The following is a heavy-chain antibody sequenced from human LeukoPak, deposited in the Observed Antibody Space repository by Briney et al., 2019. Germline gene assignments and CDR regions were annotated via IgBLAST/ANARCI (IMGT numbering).Heavy chain of an antibody. J-gene: IGHJ4*02. CDR3: ARLSTVTTSFDY. CDR1: GCSISSYY. Sequence: SETLSLTCTVSGCSISSYYWSWIRQPAGKGLEWIGRIYTSGTTHYNPSLKSRVTMSVDTSKNQFSLKLSSVTAADTAVYYRARLSTVTTSFDYWGQGTLVTVSS. V-gene: IGHV4-4*07. D-gene: IGHD4-17*01. CDR2: IYTSGTT.